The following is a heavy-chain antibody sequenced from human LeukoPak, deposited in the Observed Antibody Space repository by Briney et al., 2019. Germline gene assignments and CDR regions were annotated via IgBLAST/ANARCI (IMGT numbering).Heavy chain of an antibody. Sequence: GGSLRLSCVTSGFTFGGSGMHWVRQASGKGLEWVGHIRNKANSYATAYAASVRDRFNISRDDSKNTAFLQMNSLKTEDTAMYYCTRPSSRFCSRTSCYWDSWGQGTLVTVSS. CDR2: IRNKANSYAT. D-gene: IGHD2-2*01. J-gene: IGHJ4*02. CDR1: GFTFGGSG. V-gene: IGHV3-73*01. CDR3: TRPSSRFCSRTSCYWDS.